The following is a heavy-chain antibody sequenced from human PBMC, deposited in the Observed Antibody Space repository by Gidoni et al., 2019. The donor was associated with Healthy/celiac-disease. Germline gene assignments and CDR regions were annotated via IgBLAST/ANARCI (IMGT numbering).Heavy chain of an antibody. CDR2: IYSGGST. D-gene: IGHD1-7*01. CDR1: GFTVSSNY. V-gene: IGHV3-53*01. J-gene: IGHJ3*02. CDR3: ASSGWNYFGAFDI. Sequence: EVQLVESGGGLIQPGGSLRLSCAASGFTVSSNYMSWVRQAPGKGLEWVSVIYSGGSTYYADSVKGRFTISRDNSKNTLYLQMNSLRAEDTAVYYCASSGWNYFGAFDIWGQGTMVTVSS.